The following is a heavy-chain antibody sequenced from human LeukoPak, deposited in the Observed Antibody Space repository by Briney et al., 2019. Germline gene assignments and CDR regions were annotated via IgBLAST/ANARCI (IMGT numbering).Heavy chain of an antibody. Sequence: GGSLRLSCAASGFTFSSYGMHWVRQAPGKGLEWVSSISSSSSYIYYADSVKGRFTISRDNAKNSLYLQMNSLRAEDTAVYYCAVHRAAGRFDYWGQGTLVTVSS. CDR2: ISSSSSYI. D-gene: IGHD6-13*01. CDR3: AVHRAAGRFDY. V-gene: IGHV3-21*01. J-gene: IGHJ4*02. CDR1: GFTFSSYG.